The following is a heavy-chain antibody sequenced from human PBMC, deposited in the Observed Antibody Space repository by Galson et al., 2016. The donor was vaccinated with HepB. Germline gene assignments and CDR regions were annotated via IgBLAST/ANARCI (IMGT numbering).Heavy chain of an antibody. V-gene: IGHV1-46*01. D-gene: IGHD2-2*01. CDR3: VREGLPEVKYFDY. J-gene: IGHJ4*02. Sequence: SVKVSCKASGYTITSYYMHWVRQAPGQGLEWMGVIYPSGDTTNYSWRFRGRVTMTRDTSTNTVYMELSSLRSEDTAVYYCVREGLPEVKYFDYWGQGTLVTVST. CDR1: GYTITSYY. CDR2: IYPSGDTT.